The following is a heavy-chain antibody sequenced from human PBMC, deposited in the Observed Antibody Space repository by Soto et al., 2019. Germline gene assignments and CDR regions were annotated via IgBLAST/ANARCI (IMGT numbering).Heavy chain of an antibody. J-gene: IGHJ4*02. D-gene: IGHD1-1*01. CDR1: GDGNESRY. V-gene: IGHV1-46*03. Sequence: KASGDGNESRYRQSARHETRKGLEWMGVINPSGGATTYAQNFQGRVTMTRDTSTSTVYMELSSLRSEDTAVYYCSTEEGTRYNWILRFDYWGQGTLVTVSS. CDR3: STEEGTRYNWILRFDY. CDR2: INPSGGAT.